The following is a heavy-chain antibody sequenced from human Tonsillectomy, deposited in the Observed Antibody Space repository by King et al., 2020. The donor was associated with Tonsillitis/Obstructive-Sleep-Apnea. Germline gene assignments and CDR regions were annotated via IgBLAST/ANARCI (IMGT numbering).Heavy chain of an antibody. CDR1: GFTFSSYA. V-gene: IGHV3-23*04. CDR2: ISGSGYIT. CDR3: AKEGRLLRNRMTNFGLVRQYYYIDD. J-gene: IGHJ6*03. D-gene: IGHD3/OR15-3a*01. Sequence: VQLVESGGGLVQPGGSLRLSCAASGFTFSSYAMSWVRQAPGKGLEWVSGISGSGYITYYADSVKGRFTISRDNSKNTLYLQLNSLGAEDTALYYCAKEGRLLRNRMTNFGLVRQYYYIDDWGKGTTVTVSS.